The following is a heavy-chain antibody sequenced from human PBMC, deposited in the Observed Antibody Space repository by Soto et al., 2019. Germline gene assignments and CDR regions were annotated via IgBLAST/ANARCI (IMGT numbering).Heavy chain of an antibody. V-gene: IGHV3-30*18. CDR3: AKDINSARDGYHYGADY. J-gene: IGHJ4*02. CDR1: GFTFSTYG. CDR2: ISYDGSDK. Sequence: QVHLVASGGGVVQPGRSLRLSCAASGFTFSTYGIHWVRQAPGEGLEWVAIISYDGSDKWYVDSVKGRFTVSRDNSKNTLYLQMNSLRPEDTAIYYCAKDINSARDGYHYGADYWGQGTLVTVSS. D-gene: IGHD5-18*01.